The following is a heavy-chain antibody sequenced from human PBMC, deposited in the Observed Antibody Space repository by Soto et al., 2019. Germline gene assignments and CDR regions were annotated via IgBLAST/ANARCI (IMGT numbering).Heavy chain of an antibody. V-gene: IGHV1-3*01. CDR3: ARSSVCSGGSCYPYYFDY. CDR2: ISAGNGNT. CDR1: GYTFTSYA. D-gene: IGHD2-15*01. J-gene: IGHJ4*02. Sequence: ASVKVSCKASGYTFTSYAIHWVRQAPGQRLEWMGWISAGNGNTKYSQKFQGRVTITRDTSTSTAYMELRSLRSDDTAVYYCARSSVCSGGSCYPYYFDYWGQGSLVTGSS.